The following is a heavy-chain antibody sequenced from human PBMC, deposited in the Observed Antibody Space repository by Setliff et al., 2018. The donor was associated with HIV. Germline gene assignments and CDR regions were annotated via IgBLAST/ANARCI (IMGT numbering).Heavy chain of an antibody. CDR1: GGSISSGGFY. V-gene: IGHV4-31*03. Sequence: KTSETLSLTCTVTGGSISSGGFYWTWIRQHPGKGLEWIGYIYNTGSTYHSPSLESRVTISIDTSKNQFSLKLSSVTAADTAVYYCAREIPYSYGGRGHPLWGQGTLVTVSS. CDR3: AREIPYSYGGRGHPL. CDR2: IYNTGST. D-gene: IGHD3-22*01. J-gene: IGHJ4*02.